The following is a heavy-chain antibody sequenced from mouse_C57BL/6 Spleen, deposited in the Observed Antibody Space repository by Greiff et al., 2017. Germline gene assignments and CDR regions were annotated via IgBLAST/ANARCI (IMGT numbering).Heavy chain of an antibody. CDR3: TRPLYYYGSSCAFHD. D-gene: IGHD1-1*01. Sequence: VQLQQSGAELVRPGASVTLSCKASGYTFTDYEMHWVKQTPVHGLEWIGAIDPETGGTAYNQKFKGKAILTADKSSSTAYMELRSLTSEDSAVYYCTRPLYYYGSSCAFHDWGQGTTLTVCS. CDR1: GYTFTDYE. V-gene: IGHV1-15*01. J-gene: IGHJ2*01. CDR2: IDPETGGT.